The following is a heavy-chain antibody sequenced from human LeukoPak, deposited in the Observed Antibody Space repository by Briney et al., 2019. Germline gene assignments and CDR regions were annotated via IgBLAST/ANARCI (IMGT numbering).Heavy chain of an antibody. V-gene: IGHV4-34*01. CDR1: GGSFSDYY. CDR2: INPSGST. Sequence: SETLSLTCAVYGGSFSDYYWGWLREPPGKGLEWIGEINPSGSTIYSPSLKSRVTISVDTSKNQFSVKLSSVAAADTAVYFCVRVGYSYVINDWSRTGLGAYPTKCYYHMDVWDKGTTVTVSS. CDR3: VRVGYSYVINDWSRTGLGAYPTKCYYHMDV. J-gene: IGHJ6*03. D-gene: IGHD5-18*01.